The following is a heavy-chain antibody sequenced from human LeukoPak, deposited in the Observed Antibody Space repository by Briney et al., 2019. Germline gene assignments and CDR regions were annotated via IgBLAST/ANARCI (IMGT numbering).Heavy chain of an antibody. J-gene: IGHJ4*02. V-gene: IGHV1-2*02. D-gene: IGHD3-22*01. Sequence: GASVKVSCKASGYTFTGYYMHWVRQAPGQGLEWMGWINPNSGGTNYAQKFQGRVTMTRDTSISTAYMELSRLRSDDTAVYYCARGVVGNYYDSSGYLVWGQGTLVTVSS. CDR2: INPNSGGT. CDR1: GYTFTGYY. CDR3: ARGVVGNYYDSSGYLV.